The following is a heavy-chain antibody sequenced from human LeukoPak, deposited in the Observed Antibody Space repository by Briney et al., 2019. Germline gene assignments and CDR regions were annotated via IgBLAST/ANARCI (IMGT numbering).Heavy chain of an antibody. CDR2: ISYDGSNK. D-gene: IGHD2-21*02. CDR3: TSWGDTTAEYFQR. J-gene: IGHJ1*01. V-gene: IGHV3-30-3*01. Sequence: GRSLRLSCAASGFTFSSYAMHWVRQAPGKGLEWVAVISYDGSNKYYADSVKGRFTISRDNSKNTLYLQMNSLRAENTAVYYCTSWGDTTAEYFQRWGQGTLVTVSS. CDR1: GFTFSSYA.